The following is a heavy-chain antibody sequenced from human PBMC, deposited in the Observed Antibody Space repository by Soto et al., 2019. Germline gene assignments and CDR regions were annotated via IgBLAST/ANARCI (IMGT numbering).Heavy chain of an antibody. Sequence: PGGSLRLSCAASGFTFSSYGMHWVRQAPGKGLEWVAVISYDGSNKYYADSVKGRFTISRDNSKNTLYLQMNSLRAEDTAVYYCAKDPYCSGGSCYWAPPHRPVDVWGQGTTVTVSS. CDR3: AKDPYCSGGSCYWAPPHRPVDV. CDR1: GFTFSSYG. J-gene: IGHJ6*02. D-gene: IGHD2-15*01. CDR2: ISYDGSNK. V-gene: IGHV3-30*18.